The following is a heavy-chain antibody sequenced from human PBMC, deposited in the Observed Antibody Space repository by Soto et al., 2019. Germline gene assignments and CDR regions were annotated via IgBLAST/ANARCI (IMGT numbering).Heavy chain of an antibody. J-gene: IGHJ3*02. CDR1: GFTFSSYV. Sequence: VQLVESGGGVAQPGESLRLSCVASGFTFSSYVIHWVRQAPGKGLEWVALISTDGTEKHYPGSVRGRFTISRDNSKNTLYLQMNSLRTEDTAVYYCVKDGVPLPNVVNYPFDIWRQGTNVTVSS. D-gene: IGHD2-15*01. CDR3: VKDGVPLPNVVNYPFDI. V-gene: IGHV3-30*14. CDR2: ISTDGTEK.